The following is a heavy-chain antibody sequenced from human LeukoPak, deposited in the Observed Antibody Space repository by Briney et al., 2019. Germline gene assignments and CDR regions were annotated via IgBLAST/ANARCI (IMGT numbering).Heavy chain of an antibody. Sequence: GGSLRLSCAASGFTFSSFSMNWVRQAPGKGLEWVSSISSSSSYIYYADSVKGRFTISRDNAKNSLYLQMNSLRAEDTAVYYCARDLDQATPLDYWGQGTLVTVSS. CDR3: ARDLDQATPLDY. CDR1: GFTFSSFS. V-gene: IGHV3-21*01. J-gene: IGHJ4*02. D-gene: IGHD5-24*01. CDR2: ISSSSSYI.